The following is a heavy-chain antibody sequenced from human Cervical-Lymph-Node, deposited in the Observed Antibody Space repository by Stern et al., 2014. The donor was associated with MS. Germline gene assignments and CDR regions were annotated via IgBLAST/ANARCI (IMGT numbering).Heavy chain of an antibody. CDR3: ARGELKEGLVRGMDV. V-gene: IGHV1-69*01. CDR2: IIPIFGTA. D-gene: IGHD1-26*01. J-gene: IGHJ6*02. Sequence: GQLEESGAEVKKPGSSVKVSCKAYGGTFSSYAISWGRQAPGQGLEWMGWIIPIFGTANYAQKFQGRVTITADESTSTAYMELSSLRSEDTAVYYCARGELKEGLVRGMDVWGQGTTVTVSS. CDR1: GGTFSSYA.